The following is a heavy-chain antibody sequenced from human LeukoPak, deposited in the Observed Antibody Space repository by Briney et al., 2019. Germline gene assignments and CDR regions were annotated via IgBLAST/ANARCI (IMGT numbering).Heavy chain of an antibody. D-gene: IGHD4-17*01. J-gene: IGHJ4*02. CDR3: ARGLGTVTPFDY. Sequence: GASVKVPCRASGYTFTSYDINWVRQATGQGLEWMGWMNPNSGNTGYAQKFQGRVTMTRNTSISTAYMELSSLRSEDTAVYYCARGLGTVTPFDYWGQGTLVTVSS. CDR2: MNPNSGNT. CDR1: GYTFTSYD. V-gene: IGHV1-8*01.